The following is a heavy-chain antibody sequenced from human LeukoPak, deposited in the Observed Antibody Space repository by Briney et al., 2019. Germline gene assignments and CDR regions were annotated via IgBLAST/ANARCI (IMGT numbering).Heavy chain of an antibody. CDR2: INRSGST. CDR3: ARGGFYCGGDCYVDY. J-gene: IGHJ4*02. D-gene: IGHD2-21*02. CDR1: GESFSPYY. V-gene: IGHV4-34*01. Sequence: SETLSLTCAVYGESFSPYYWSWIRQPPGKGLEWIGEINRSGSTNYNPSLKSRVTISVDTSKNQYSLRLSSVTAADTAVYYCARGGFYCGGDCYVDYWGQGTLVTVSS.